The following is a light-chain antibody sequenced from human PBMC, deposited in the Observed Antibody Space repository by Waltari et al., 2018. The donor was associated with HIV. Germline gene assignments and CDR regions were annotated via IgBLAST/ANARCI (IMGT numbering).Light chain of an antibody. CDR1: DIGTKD. CDR2: NNN. V-gene: IGLV3-9*01. CDR3: QVWEDNSVV. Sequence: SYDLTQPLSVSVALGQTAKIPCGGRDIGTKDVHWYQQKPAQAPSLVIFNNNRRPSGIPERFSSWKSRDTATLTISEAQGGDEAAYFCQVWEDNSVVFGGGTNLTVL. J-gene: IGLJ3*02.